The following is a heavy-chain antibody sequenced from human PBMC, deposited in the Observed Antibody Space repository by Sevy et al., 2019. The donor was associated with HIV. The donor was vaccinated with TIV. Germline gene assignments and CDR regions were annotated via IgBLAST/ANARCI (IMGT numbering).Heavy chain of an antibody. Sequence: ASVKVSCKASGYTFTSYGISWVRQAPGQGLEWMGWISAYNGNTNYAHKLQGRVTMTTDTSTSTAYMELRSLRSDDTAVYYCARDGDDYYGSGSVDYWGQGTLVTVSS. D-gene: IGHD3-10*01. J-gene: IGHJ4*02. CDR1: GYTFTSYG. CDR2: ISAYNGNT. CDR3: ARDGDDYYGSGSVDY. V-gene: IGHV1-18*04.